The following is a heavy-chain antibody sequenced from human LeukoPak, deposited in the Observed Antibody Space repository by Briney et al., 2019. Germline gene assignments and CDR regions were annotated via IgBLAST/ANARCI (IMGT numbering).Heavy chain of an antibody. CDR2: IIPIFGTA. Sequence: GSSVKVSCKASGGTFSSYAISWVRQAPGQGLEWMGRIIPIFGTANYAQKFQGRVTITTDESTSTAYMELSSLRSEDTAVYYCAREFAPGIAAAGIFDYWGQGTLVTVSS. CDR1: GGTFSSYA. J-gene: IGHJ4*02. V-gene: IGHV1-69*05. CDR3: AREFAPGIAAAGIFDY. D-gene: IGHD6-13*01.